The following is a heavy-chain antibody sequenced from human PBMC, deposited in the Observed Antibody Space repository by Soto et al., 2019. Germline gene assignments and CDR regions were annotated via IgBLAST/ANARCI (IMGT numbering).Heavy chain of an antibody. CDR3: ARQGLKGYYGYYGMDV. Sequence: QLQLQESGPGLVKPSETLSLTCTVSGGSISSSSYYWGWIRQPPGKGLEWIGSIYYSGSTYYNPSLESRVTISVDTSKNQFSLKLSSVTAADTAVYYCARQGLKGYYGYYGMDVWGQGTTVTVSS. CDR1: GGSISSSSYY. J-gene: IGHJ6*02. CDR2: IYYSGST. V-gene: IGHV4-39*01. D-gene: IGHD3-10*01.